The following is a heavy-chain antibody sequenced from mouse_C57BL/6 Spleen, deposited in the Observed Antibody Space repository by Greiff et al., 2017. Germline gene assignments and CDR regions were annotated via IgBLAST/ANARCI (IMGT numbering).Heavy chain of an antibody. D-gene: IGHD2-3*01. CDR1: GYTFTSYW. V-gene: IGHV1-64*01. Sequence: VQLQQSGAELVKPGASVKLSCKASGYTFTSYWMHWVKQRPGPGLEWIGMIHPNSGSTNYNEKFKSKATLTVDKSSSTAYMQLSSLTSEDSAVYYCARGDGRYAMDYWGQGTSVTVSS. J-gene: IGHJ4*01. CDR2: IHPNSGST. CDR3: ARGDGRYAMDY.